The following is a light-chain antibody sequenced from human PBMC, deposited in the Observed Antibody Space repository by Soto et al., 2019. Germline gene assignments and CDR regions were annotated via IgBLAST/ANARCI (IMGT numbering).Light chain of an antibody. Sequence: QSALTQPASVSGSPGQSITISFTGTNSDIGAYKYVSWYQHHPGTAPNLMIYDVTYRPAGVSFRSSGSKSGNTASLTISGLQDEDDGDYYCSSYTTSSTVVFGGGTKLTVL. CDR2: DVT. CDR1: NSDIGAYKY. V-gene: IGLV2-14*01. J-gene: IGLJ2*01. CDR3: SSYTTSSTVV.